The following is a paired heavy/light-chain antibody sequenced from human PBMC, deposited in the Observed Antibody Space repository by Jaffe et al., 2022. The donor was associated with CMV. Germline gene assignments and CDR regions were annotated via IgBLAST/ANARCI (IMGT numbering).Heavy chain of an antibody. CDR1: GFTFSSYA. CDR2: ISGSDGRT. V-gene: IGHV3-23*01. J-gene: IGHJ5*02. D-gene: IGHD4-4*01. CDR3: AKDRHSNLPQFNWFDP. Sequence: EVQLLESGGGLGQPGGSLRLSCAASGFTFSSYAMSWVRQAPGKGLEWVSAISGSDGRTYYADSVKGRFTISRDNSRNTLYLQMNSLRAEDTAVYYCAKDRHSNLPQFNWFDPWGQGTLVTVSS.
Light chain of an antibody. CDR2: SAS. CDR1: QYISNY. Sequence: DIQMTQFPSSLSASVGDRVTVTCRASQYISNYLNWYQQKPGKAPELLIYSASSLQSGVPSRFSGSGSGTDFILTISSLQPEDFATYFCQQSYDIPLTFGGGTKVQIK. J-gene: IGKJ4*01. V-gene: IGKV1-39*01. CDR3: QQSYDIPLT.